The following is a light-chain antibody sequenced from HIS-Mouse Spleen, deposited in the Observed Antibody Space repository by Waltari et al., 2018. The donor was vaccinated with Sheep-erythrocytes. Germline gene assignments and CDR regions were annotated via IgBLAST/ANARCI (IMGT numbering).Light chain of an antibody. V-gene: IGLV2-23*01. CDR3: CSYAGSSTPWV. J-gene: IGLJ3*02. Sequence: QSALTQPASVSGSPGQSITISCTGTSSDVGSYNLVSWYQQNPGKAPKLMTYEGSQRPSGVSNRFSGSKSGNTASLTISGLQAEDEADYYCCSYAGSSTPWVFGGGTKLTVL. CDR2: EGS. CDR1: SSDVGSYNL.